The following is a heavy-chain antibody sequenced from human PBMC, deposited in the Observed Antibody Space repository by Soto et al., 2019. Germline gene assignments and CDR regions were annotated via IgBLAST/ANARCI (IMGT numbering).Heavy chain of an antibody. D-gene: IGHD4-4*01. V-gene: IGHV3-30*18. Sequence: QVQLVESGGGVVQPGRSLRLSCAASGFTFSSYGMHWVRQAPGKGLEWVAVISYDGSNKYYADSVKGRFTISRDNSKNTLDQQMNRLRAEDTAVYYCAKDTVPINPHYDGMDVWGQGTTVTVSS. CDR1: GFTFSSYG. CDR3: AKDTVPINPHYDGMDV. J-gene: IGHJ6*02. CDR2: ISYDGSNK.